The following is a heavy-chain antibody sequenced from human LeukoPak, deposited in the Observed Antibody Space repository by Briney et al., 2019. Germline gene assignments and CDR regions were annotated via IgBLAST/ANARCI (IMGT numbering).Heavy chain of an antibody. CDR1: GFTFSSYG. CDR2: ISYDGSNK. J-gene: IGHJ4*02. D-gene: IGHD6-19*01. Sequence: PGRSLRLSCAASGFTFSSYGMHWVRQAPGKGLEWVAVISYDGSNKYYADSVKGRFTISRGNSKNTLYLQMNSLRAEDTAVYYCAKQQWLGYFDYWGQGTLVTVSS. CDR3: AKQQWLGYFDY. V-gene: IGHV3-30*18.